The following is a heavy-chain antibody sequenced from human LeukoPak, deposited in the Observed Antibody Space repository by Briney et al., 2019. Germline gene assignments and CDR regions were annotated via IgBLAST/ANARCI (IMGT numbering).Heavy chain of an antibody. J-gene: IGHJ6*02. V-gene: IGHV1-18*01. Sequence: ASVKVSCKASGYTFTSYGISWVRQAPGQGLEWMGWISAYNGNTNYAQKLQGRVTMTTDTSTSTAYMELRSLRSDDTAVYYCARDWVDRPLTTYYYYYGMDVWGHGTTVTVSS. D-gene: IGHD3-22*01. CDR2: ISAYNGNT. CDR3: ARDWVDRPLTTYYYYYGMDV. CDR1: GYTFTSYG.